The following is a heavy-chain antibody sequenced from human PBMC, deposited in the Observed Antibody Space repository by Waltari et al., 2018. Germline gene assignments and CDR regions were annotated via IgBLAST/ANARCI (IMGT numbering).Heavy chain of an antibody. D-gene: IGHD2-21*01. J-gene: IGHJ3*01. CDR2: VSYSGTT. CDR3: ATYIVASVGTAAFDV. CDR1: GVSITSNSLY. Sequence: QLQLQESGPRLVRLSETLSLNCRVPGVSITSNSLYWAWIRQSPGQGLGWIGTVSYSGTTYISPSIKRRVSVARDTSKNQVSLILGSVTAADMAVYYCATYIVASVGTAAFDVWGQGTMVTVSS. V-gene: IGHV4-39*01.